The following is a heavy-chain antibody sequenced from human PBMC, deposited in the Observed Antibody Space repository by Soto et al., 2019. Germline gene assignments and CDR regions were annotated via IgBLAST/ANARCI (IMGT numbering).Heavy chain of an antibody. CDR3: IKDDRDCSSASCYGSYFHYYGMDV. V-gene: IGHV3-9*01. J-gene: IGHJ6*02. CDR2: ISWNSGSV. CDR1: GFTFHYYA. D-gene: IGHD2-2*01. Sequence: GGSLRLSCAASGFTFHYYAMHWVRQAPGKGLGWVSGISWNSGSVDYADSVKGRFTISRDNAKNSLYLQMNGLTSEDTAFYYCIKDDRDCSSASCYGSYFHYYGMDVWGQGTTVTVSS.